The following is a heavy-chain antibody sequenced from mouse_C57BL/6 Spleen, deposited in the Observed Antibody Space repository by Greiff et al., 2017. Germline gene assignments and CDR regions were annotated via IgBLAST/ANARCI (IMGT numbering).Heavy chain of an antibody. CDR1: GYTFTSYW. CDR2: IYPGSGST. V-gene: IGHV1-55*01. CDR3: ARWESYYSNSAWFAY. J-gene: IGHJ3*01. Sequence: QVQLQQSGAELVKPGASVKMSCKASGYTFTSYWITWVKQRPGQGLEWIGDIYPGSGSTNYNEKFKSKATLTVDTSSSTAYMQLSSLTSEDSAVYYGARWESYYSNSAWFAYWGQGTLVTVSA. D-gene: IGHD2-5*01.